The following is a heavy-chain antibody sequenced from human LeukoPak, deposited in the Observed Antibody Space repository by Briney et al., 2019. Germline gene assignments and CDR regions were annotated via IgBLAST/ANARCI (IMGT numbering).Heavy chain of an antibody. CDR3: AIHRRWCYFDQ. CDR2: ISGSAGTT. CDR1: GFTFSAYA. J-gene: IGHJ4*02. Sequence: GGSLRLSCAASGFTFSAYAMSWVRQAPGKGLEWVSTISGSAGTTYYADSVKGRLTISRDNSKNTLYLQMIRLRAEDTAVYYSAIHRRWCYFDQWGQGTLVTVSS. V-gene: IGHV3-23*01. D-gene: IGHD2-21*01.